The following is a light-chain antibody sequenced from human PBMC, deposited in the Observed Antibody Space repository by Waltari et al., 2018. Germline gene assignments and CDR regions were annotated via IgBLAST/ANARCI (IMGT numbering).Light chain of an antibody. V-gene: IGKV2-28*01. CDR2: LGS. CDR1: QRLLRSNGYNY. J-gene: IGKJ5*01. Sequence: DIVMTQSPLSLPVTPGEPASISCRSSQRLLRSNGYNYLDWYLQKPGQSPQLLIYLGSNRASGVPDRFSGSGSGTDFTLKISRVEADDVGVFYCMQALQTPITFGQGTRLEIK. CDR3: MQALQTPIT.